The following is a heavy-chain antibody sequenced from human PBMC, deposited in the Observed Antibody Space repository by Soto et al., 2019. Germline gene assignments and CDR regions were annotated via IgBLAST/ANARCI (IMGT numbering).Heavy chain of an antibody. V-gene: IGHV1-18*01. CDR1: GYTFSMSG. Sequence: QVQLVQSGAEVKKPGASVKVSCKSSGYTFSMSGISWVRQAPGQGLEWMGWISGYNGKTNYEQKFQERVTMTTDTSTTMAYMELRSLRSDDTAVYYCAREGPRPYYYYGMDVWGQGTTVTVSS. J-gene: IGHJ6*02. CDR2: ISGYNGKT. CDR3: AREGPRPYYYYGMDV.